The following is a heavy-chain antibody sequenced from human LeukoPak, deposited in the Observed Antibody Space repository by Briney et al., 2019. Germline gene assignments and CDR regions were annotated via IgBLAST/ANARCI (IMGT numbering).Heavy chain of an antibody. CDR1: GFTFSSYW. CDR3: ARSLVLLWFGDFSAGAFDI. D-gene: IGHD3-10*01. J-gene: IGHJ3*02. CDR2: INSDGSST. V-gene: IGHV3-74*01. Sequence: PGGSLRLSCAASGFTFSSYWMHWVRQAPGKGLLWVSRINSDGSSTSYADSVKGRFTISRDNAKNTLYLQMNSLRAEDTAVYYCARSLVLLWFGDFSAGAFDIWGQGTMVTVSS.